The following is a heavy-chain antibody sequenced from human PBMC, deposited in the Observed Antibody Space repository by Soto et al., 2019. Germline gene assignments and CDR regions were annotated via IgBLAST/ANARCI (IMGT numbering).Heavy chain of an antibody. Sequence: SETLSLTCAVYGGSFSGYYWSWIRQPPGKGLEWIGEINHSGSTNYNPSLKSRVTISVDTSKNQFSLKLSSVTAADTAVYYCASGGYYGSGKKSAFDYWGQGTLVTVSS. CDR1: GGSFSGYY. J-gene: IGHJ4*02. V-gene: IGHV4-34*01. D-gene: IGHD3-10*01. CDR3: ASGGYYGSGKKSAFDY. CDR2: INHSGST.